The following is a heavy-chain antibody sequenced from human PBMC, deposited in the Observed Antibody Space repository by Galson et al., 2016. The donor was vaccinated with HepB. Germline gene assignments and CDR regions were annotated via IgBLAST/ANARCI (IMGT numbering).Heavy chain of an antibody. J-gene: IGHJ5*02. Sequence: TLSLTCTVSGDSRMSGSYYRSWVRQHPGKGLEWIGYIYYSGGTHYNPSLKSRVTISVDRSKNQFSLKLNSATAGDTAVYYCARGHRPSVAVAGTVLDAWGQGSLVTVSS. CDR3: ARGHRPSVAVAGTVLDA. CDR2: IYYSGGT. CDR1: GDSRMSGSYY. D-gene: IGHD6-19*01. V-gene: IGHV4-31*03.